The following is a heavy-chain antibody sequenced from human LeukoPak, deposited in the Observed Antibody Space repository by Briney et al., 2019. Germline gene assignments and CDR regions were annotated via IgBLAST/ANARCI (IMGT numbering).Heavy chain of an antibody. CDR2: IYHSGST. D-gene: IGHD3-22*01. V-gene: IGHV4-38-2*02. CDR3: ARDRFYDNGGFRRLDF. Sequence: SETLSLTCAVSGYSISSGYYWGWIRQPPGKGLEWIGSIYHSGSTYYNPSLKSRVTISVDTSKNQFSLKLSSVTAADTAVYYCARDRFYDNGGFRRLDFWGQGLLVTVSS. CDR1: GYSISSGYY. J-gene: IGHJ4*02.